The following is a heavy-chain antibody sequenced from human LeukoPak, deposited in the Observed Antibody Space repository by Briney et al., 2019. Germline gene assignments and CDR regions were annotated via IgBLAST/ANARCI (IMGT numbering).Heavy chain of an antibody. Sequence: GGSLRLSCAASGFTFITYAMSWVRQAPGKGLQWVSVIRDSGGSTYYADSVEGRFTISRDNSKNTLYLQMNSLRAEDTAVYYCAKAGRSGWYPGWPFDIWGQGTMVTVSS. J-gene: IGHJ3*02. D-gene: IGHD6-19*01. V-gene: IGHV3-23*01. CDR3: AKAGRSGWYPGWPFDI. CDR2: IRDSGGST. CDR1: GFTFITYA.